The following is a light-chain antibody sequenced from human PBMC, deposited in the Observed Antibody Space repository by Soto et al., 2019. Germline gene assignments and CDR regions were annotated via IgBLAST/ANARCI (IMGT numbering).Light chain of an antibody. CDR3: QQLNSYPQT. V-gene: IGKV1-9*01. CDR2: AAS. CDR1: QGISSY. J-gene: IGKJ2*01. Sequence: IQLTQSPSSLSASVGDRVTINCRASQGISSYLAWYQQKPGKAPKLLIYAASTLQSGVPSRFSGSGSGTDFTLTISSLQPVDFATYYCQQLNSYPQTFGQGTKLEI.